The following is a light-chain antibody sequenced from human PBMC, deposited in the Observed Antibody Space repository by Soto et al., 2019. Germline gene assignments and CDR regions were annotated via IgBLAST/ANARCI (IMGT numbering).Light chain of an antibody. CDR2: KVS. Sequence: DVLMTHSPLSLPVTLGQPASISCRSSQSLVHSDGNTYLDWFQQRPGQSPMRLIYKVSNRDSGVPDRFSGSGSGTDFTLTISRVEAEDVAVYYCQQYNSSPWTFGQGTKVDIK. V-gene: IGKV2-30*02. CDR3: QQYNSSPWT. CDR1: QSLVHSDGNTY. J-gene: IGKJ1*01.